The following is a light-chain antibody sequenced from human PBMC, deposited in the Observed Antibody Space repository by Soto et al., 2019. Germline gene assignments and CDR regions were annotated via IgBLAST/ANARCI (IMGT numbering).Light chain of an antibody. CDR3: LQDYGDSWT. J-gene: IGKJ1*01. Sequence: QMTPSLSSLSAYVGEIIIITCRASRDVGSEVSWYQQKPGQAPKLLIYAASNLYTGVPSRFSGSRSGTEFTLTISSLQPEDFASYYCLQDYGDSWTFGQGTKVDIK. CDR2: AAS. V-gene: IGKV1-6*02. CDR1: RDVGSE.